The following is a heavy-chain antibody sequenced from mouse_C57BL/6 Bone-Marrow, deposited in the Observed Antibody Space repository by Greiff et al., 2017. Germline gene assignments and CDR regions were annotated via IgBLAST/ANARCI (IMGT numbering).Heavy chain of an antibody. J-gene: IGHJ4*01. Sequence: LQESGAELARPGASVKLSCKASGYTFTSYGISWVKQRTGQGLEWIGEIYPRSGNTYYNEKIKGKATLTADKSSSTAYMELRSLTSEYSAVYFCASGGYCYAMDYWGQGTSVTVSS. D-gene: IGHD2-3*01. CDR2: IYPRSGNT. CDR1: GYTFTSYG. CDR3: ASGGYCYAMDY. V-gene: IGHV1-81*01.